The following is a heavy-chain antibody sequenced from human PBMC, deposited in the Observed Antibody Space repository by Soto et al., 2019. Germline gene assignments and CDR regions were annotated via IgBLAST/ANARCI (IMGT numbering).Heavy chain of an antibody. CDR3: ARAHCSGGSCYSGPGDYYYYYMDV. Sequence: QVQLQKWGAGLLKPSETLSLTCAVYGGSFSGYYWSWTRQPPGRGLEWIGEINLSGSTNYNPSLKSRVTISVDTSKNQFSLKLSSVTAADTAVYYCARAHCSGGSCYSGPGDYYYYYMDVWGKGTTVTVSS. CDR1: GGSFSGYY. D-gene: IGHD2-15*01. J-gene: IGHJ6*03. CDR2: INLSGST. V-gene: IGHV4-34*01.